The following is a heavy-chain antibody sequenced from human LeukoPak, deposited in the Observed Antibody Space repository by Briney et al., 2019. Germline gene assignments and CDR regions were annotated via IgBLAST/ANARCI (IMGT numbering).Heavy chain of an antibody. CDR2: MYYRGNT. Sequence: SETLSLTCTVSGGSISSYYWSWIRQPPGKGLEWIGYMYYRGNTNYNPSLKSRVTMSVDSSKNQFSLKLSSVTAADTAVYYCARDLDSINWYGIPPGWFDPWGQGTLVTVSS. V-gene: IGHV4-59*12. CDR3: ARDLDSINWYGIPPGWFDP. CDR1: GGSISSYY. D-gene: IGHD6-13*01. J-gene: IGHJ5*02.